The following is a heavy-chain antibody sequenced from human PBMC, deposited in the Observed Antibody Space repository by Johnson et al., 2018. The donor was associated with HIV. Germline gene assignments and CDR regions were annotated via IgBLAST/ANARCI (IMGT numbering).Heavy chain of an antibody. V-gene: IGHV3-49*03. D-gene: IGHD3-3*01. CDR3: TTRVTVVIISSDAFDI. CDR1: GFTFGDYA. Sequence: VQLLESGGGLVQPGRSLRLSCTASGFTFGDYAMSWFHQAPGKGLEWVGFIRSNTYGGTTENAASVKGRFTISRDDSKNTLYLQMNSLKTEYTAVYYCTTRVTVVIISSDAFDIWGQGTMVTVSS. J-gene: IGHJ3*02. CDR2: IRSNTYGGTT.